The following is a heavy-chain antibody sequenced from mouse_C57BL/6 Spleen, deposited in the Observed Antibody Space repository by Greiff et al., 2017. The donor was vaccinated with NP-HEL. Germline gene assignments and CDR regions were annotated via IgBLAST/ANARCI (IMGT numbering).Heavy chain of an antibody. V-gene: IGHV5-16*01. Sequence: EVMLVESEGGLVQPGSSMKLSCTASGFTFSDYYMAWVRQVPEKGLEWVANINYDGSSTYYLDSLKSRFIISRDNAKNILYLQMSSLKSEDTATYNCARWGTTDYFDYWGQGATLTVSS. CDR2: INYDGSST. J-gene: IGHJ2*01. CDR3: ARWGTTDYFDY. D-gene: IGHD2-12*01. CDR1: GFTFSDYY.